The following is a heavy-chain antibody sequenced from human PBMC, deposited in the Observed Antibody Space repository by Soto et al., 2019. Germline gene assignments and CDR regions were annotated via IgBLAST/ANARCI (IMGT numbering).Heavy chain of an antibody. D-gene: IGHD1-26*01. V-gene: IGHV3-30*18. J-gene: IGHJ4*02. CDR3: AKGAGVYSGSYIPHFDY. CDR1: GFTFRDFG. CDR2: ISYDGSNK. Sequence: VVSLRISCAASGFTFRDFGMHWVRQAPGKGLEWVAVISYDGSNKYYADSVKGRFTISRDNSKNTLYLQMNSLRAEDTAVYYCAKGAGVYSGSYIPHFDYWGQGTLVTVSS.